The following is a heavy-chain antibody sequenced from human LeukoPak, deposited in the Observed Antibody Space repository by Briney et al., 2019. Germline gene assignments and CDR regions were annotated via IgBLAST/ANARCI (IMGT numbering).Heavy chain of an antibody. CDR2: ISGSGGST. Sequence: GGSLRLSCTASGLSFSSYSMSWVRQAPGKGLEWVSGISGSGGSTYYVDSVKGRFTISRDNSKNTLYLQMNSLRAEDTAVYYCAKVQSSGWYGIDYWGQGTLVTVSS. CDR1: GLSFSSYS. J-gene: IGHJ4*02. V-gene: IGHV3-23*01. CDR3: AKVQSSGWYGIDY. D-gene: IGHD6-19*01.